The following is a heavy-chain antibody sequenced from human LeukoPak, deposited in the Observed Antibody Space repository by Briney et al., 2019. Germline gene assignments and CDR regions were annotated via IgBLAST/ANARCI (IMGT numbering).Heavy chain of an antibody. V-gene: IGHV1-69*13. CDR3: ASRGHRVRGAYWGYYYYYYMDV. CDR1: GGTFSSYA. J-gene: IGHJ6*03. D-gene: IGHD3-10*01. Sequence: GASVKVSGKASGGTFSSYAISWVRQAPGQGLEWMGGIIPIFGTANYAQKFQGRVTITADESTSTAYMELSSLRSEDTAVYYCASRGHRVRGAYWGYYYYYYMDVWGKGTTVTISS. CDR2: IIPIFGTA.